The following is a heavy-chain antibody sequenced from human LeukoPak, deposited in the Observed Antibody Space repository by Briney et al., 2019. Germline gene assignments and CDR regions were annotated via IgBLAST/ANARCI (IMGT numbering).Heavy chain of an antibody. Sequence: GASVKVSRKASGYTFTSYDINWVRQATGQGLEWMGRMNPNSGKTGYAQKFQGRVTITRNTSISTAYMELSSLRSEDTAVYYCARGGGDLPFDYWGQGTLVTVSS. CDR2: MNPNSGKT. J-gene: IGHJ4*02. D-gene: IGHD3-10*01. CDR1: GYTFTSYD. CDR3: ARGGGDLPFDY. V-gene: IGHV1-8*03.